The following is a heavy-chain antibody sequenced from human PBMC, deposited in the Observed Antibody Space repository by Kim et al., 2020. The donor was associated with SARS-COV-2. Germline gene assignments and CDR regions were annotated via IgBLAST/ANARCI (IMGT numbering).Heavy chain of an antibody. Sequence: AQKFQGRVTITADESTSTAYMELSSLRSEDTAVYYCARGMKTVTSFYFDYWGQGTLVTVSS. D-gene: IGHD4-17*01. CDR3: ARGMKTVTSFYFDY. J-gene: IGHJ4*02. V-gene: IGHV1-69*01.